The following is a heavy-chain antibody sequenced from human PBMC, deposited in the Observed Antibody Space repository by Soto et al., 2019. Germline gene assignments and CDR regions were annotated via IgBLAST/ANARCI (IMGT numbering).Heavy chain of an antibody. Sequence: QVQLQQWGAGLLKPSETLSLTCAVYGGSFSGYYWSWIRQPPGKGLEWIGEINHSGSTNYNPSLKSRVTISVDTSKNQCSLKLSSVTAADTAVYYCARGRWELLFDYWGQGTLVTVSS. V-gene: IGHV4-34*01. D-gene: IGHD1-26*01. CDR2: INHSGST. J-gene: IGHJ4*02. CDR3: ARGRWELLFDY. CDR1: GGSFSGYY.